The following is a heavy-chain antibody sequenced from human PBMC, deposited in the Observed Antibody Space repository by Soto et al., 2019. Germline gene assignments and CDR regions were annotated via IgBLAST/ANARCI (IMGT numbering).Heavy chain of an antibody. CDR2: IIPIFGTA. CDR1: GGTFSSYA. V-gene: IGHV1-69*12. D-gene: IGHD6-19*01. CDR3: AGDPPSRYSSVWTGMDV. J-gene: IGHJ6*02. Sequence: QVQLVQSGAEVKKPGSSVKVSCKASGGTFSSYAISWVRQAPGQGLEWMGGIIPIFGTANDEHKFQGRVTSTADESTSTAYMELSSLRSEDTAEYYCAGDPPSRYSSVWTGMDVWGQGTTVTVSS.